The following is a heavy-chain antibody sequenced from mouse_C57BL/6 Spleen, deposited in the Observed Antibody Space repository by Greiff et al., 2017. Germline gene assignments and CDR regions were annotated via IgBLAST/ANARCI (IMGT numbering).Heavy chain of an antibody. CDR2: INYDGSST. Sequence: EVKLMESEGGLVQPGSSMKLSCTASGFTFSDYYMAWVRQVPEKGLEWVANINYDGSSTYYLDSLESRFIISRDNAKNILYLQMSSLKSEDTATYYCARDGGGYYGNYGARDYWGQGTSVTVSS. CDR1: GFTFSDYY. D-gene: IGHD2-1*01. CDR3: ARDGGGYYGNYGARDY. V-gene: IGHV5-16*01. J-gene: IGHJ4*01.